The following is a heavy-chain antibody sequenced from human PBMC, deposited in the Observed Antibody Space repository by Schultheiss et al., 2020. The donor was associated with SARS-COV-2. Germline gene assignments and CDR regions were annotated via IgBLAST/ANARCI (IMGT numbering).Heavy chain of an antibody. Sequence: GESLKISCAASGFTFSSYAMHWVRQAPGKGLEYVSAISGNGGSTYYADSVKGRFTISRDNSKNTLYLQMNSLRAEDTAVYYCATKYSYGYVPFDYWGQGTLVTVSS. J-gene: IGHJ4*02. V-gene: IGHV3-64*04. CDR3: ATKYSYGYVPFDY. CDR2: ISGNGGST. D-gene: IGHD5-18*01. CDR1: GFTFSSYA.